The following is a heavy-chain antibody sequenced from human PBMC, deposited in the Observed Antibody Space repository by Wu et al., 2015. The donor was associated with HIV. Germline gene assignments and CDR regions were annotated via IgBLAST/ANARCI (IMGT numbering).Heavy chain of an antibody. CDR3: AETPGHWDCSGGSLLXYYFDY. V-gene: IGHV1-2*02. D-gene: IGHD2-15*01. J-gene: IGHJ4*02. Sequence: QVQLVQSGAEVKKPGASVKVSCKASGYTFTGYYMHWVRQAPGQGLEWMGWINPNSGGTNYAQKFQGRVTMTRDTSISTAYMELSRLRSDDTAVYYCAETPGHWDCSGGSLLXYYFDYWARERWSTVSS. CDR1: GYTFTGYY. CDR2: INPNSGGT.